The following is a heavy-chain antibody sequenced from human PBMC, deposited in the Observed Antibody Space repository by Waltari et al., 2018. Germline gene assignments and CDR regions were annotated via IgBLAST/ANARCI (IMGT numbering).Heavy chain of an antibody. D-gene: IGHD3-10*01. V-gene: IGHV4-38-2*01. CDR3: ASKIQDYYGSGSYAYYFDY. J-gene: IGHJ4*02. Sequence: QVQLQESGPGLVKPSETLSLTCAVSGYSISSGYYWGWIRQPPGKGLEWIGSIYHSGSTYHNPSLKSRVTISVHTSKNQFSLKLSSVTAADTAVYYCASKIQDYYGSGSYAYYFDYWGQGTLVTVSS. CDR1: GYSISSGYY. CDR2: IYHSGST.